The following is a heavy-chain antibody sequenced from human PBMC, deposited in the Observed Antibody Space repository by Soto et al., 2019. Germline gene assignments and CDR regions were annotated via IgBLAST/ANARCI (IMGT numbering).Heavy chain of an antibody. Sequence: SETLSLTCTGSGGSISSYYWGWIRQPPGKGLEWIGYIYYSGSTNYNPSLKSRVTISVDTSKNQFSLKLSSVTAADTAVYYCARSGSGWLDYWGQGTLVTVS. CDR1: GGSISSYY. J-gene: IGHJ4*02. V-gene: IGHV4-59*01. CDR2: IYYSGST. CDR3: ARSGSGWLDY. D-gene: IGHD6-19*01.